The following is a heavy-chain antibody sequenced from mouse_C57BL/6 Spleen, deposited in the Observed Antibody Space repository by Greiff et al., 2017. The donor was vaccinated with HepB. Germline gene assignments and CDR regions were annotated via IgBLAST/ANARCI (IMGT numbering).Heavy chain of an antibody. CDR3: TRWGVTVY. Sequence: VQLVESGAELVRPGASVTLSCKASGYTFTDYEMHWVKQTPVHGLEWIGAIDPETGGTAYNQKFKGKAILTADKSSSTAYMELRSLTSEDSAVYYCTRWGVTVYWGQGTTLTVSS. CDR2: IDPETGGT. D-gene: IGHD2-2*01. V-gene: IGHV1-15*01. CDR1: GYTFTDYE. J-gene: IGHJ2*01.